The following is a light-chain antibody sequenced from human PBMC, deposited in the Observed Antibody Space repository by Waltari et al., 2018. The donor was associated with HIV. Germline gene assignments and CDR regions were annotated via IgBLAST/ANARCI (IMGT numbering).Light chain of an antibody. CDR1: QSISSY. CDR3: QQSYSTPRT. V-gene: IGKV1-39*01. CDR2: AAS. J-gene: IGKJ1*01. Sequence: DLQMTQSPSSLSASVGGRGTITCRASQSISSYLNWYQQKPGKAPKLLIYAASSLQSGVPSRFSGSGSGTDFTLTISSLQPEDFATYYCQQSYSTPRTFGQGTKVEIK.